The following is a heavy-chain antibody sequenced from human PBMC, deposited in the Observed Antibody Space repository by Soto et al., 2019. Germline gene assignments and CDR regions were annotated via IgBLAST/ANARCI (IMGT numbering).Heavy chain of an antibody. CDR1: GGSISGSY. V-gene: IGHV4-59*01. J-gene: IGHJ4*02. Sequence: SEPLSLTCSVAGGSISGSYWSCIRQSPGKGLEWLGYVYYTGSTNYSPSLRSRVSISVDTSKNEFSLRLSSVTAADTAVYFCARSVAVPGAHIDYWGQGTQVTVSS. CDR3: ARSVAVPGAHIDY. CDR2: VYYTGST. D-gene: IGHD6-19*01.